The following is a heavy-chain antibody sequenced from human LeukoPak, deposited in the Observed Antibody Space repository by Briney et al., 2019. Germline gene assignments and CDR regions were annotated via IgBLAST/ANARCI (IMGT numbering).Heavy chain of an antibody. J-gene: IGHJ3*01. V-gene: IGHV1-2*02. D-gene: IGHD3-22*01. Sequence: ASVKVSCKTSGYTFNNYYIHWVRQAPGQGLEWMGRIDPDSGGTGYARKFQGRVTMTRDTSISTAYMELSRLRSDDTAVYFCAREYYDSSGRKHAFDVWGLGTMVTVSS. CDR2: IDPDSGGT. CDR3: AREYYDSSGRKHAFDV. CDR1: GYTFNNYY.